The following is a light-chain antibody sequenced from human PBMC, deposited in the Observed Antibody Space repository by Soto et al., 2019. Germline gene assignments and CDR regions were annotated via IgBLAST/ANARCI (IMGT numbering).Light chain of an antibody. CDR2: DAS. CDR3: QQYGNLPLS. Sequence: DIQMTQSPSSLSAFVGDRVTITCQASQDINIYLNWYQQKPGKAPKLLIYDASNLATGVPSKFSGGGSETDFTFPISSLQPEDIATYYCQQYGNLPLSFGGGTKVEIK. V-gene: IGKV1-33*01. CDR1: QDINIY. J-gene: IGKJ4*01.